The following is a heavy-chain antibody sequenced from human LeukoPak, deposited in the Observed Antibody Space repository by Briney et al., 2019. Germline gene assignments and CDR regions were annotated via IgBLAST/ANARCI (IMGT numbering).Heavy chain of an antibody. V-gene: IGHV4-59*01. J-gene: IGHJ4*02. CDR3: ASQGSPYSYRSNDY. Sequence: SETLSLTCTVSGGSISSYYWSWIRQPPGEGLEWGGYIYYSGSTNYHPSLKSRGTMSVGTTKPQFPLTLRSVTPADTAVYYCASQGSPYSYRSNDYWGQGPLVTVSS. CDR1: GGSISSYY. D-gene: IGHD5-18*01. CDR2: IYYSGST.